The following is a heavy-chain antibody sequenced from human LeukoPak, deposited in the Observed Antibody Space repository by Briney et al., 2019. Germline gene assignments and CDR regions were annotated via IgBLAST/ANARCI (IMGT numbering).Heavy chain of an antibody. Sequence: GRSLRLSCAASGFTFRSYAMQWVRQAPGKGPEWVAVIWNDGNNQYYTDSVKVRFTISRDNSKNTLYLQMNSLRAEDTAVYYCARAGLTDGSGYTLSDCWGQGALVTVSS. J-gene: IGHJ4*02. V-gene: IGHV3-33*01. CDR3: ARAGLTDGSGYTLSDC. CDR2: IWNDGNNQ. CDR1: GFTFRSYA. D-gene: IGHD3-22*01.